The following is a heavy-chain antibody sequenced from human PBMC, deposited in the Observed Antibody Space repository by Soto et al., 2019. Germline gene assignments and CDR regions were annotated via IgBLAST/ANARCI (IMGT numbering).Heavy chain of an antibody. V-gene: IGHV4-4*02. CDR2: IYHSGST. D-gene: IGHD3-9*01. CDR1: GGSISSSNW. Sequence: SETLSLTCAVSGGSISSSNWWSWVRQPPGKGLEWIGEIYHSGSTNYNPSLKSRVTISVDKSKNQFSLKLSSVTAADTAVYYCARLGLQYYDILTGLSNWGQGTLVTVSS. CDR3: ARLGLQYYDILTGLSN. J-gene: IGHJ4*02.